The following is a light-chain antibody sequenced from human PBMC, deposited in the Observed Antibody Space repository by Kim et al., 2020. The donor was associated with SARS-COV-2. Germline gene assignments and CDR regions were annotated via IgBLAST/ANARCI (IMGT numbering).Light chain of an antibody. CDR1: SSNIGNNY. Sequence: QSVLTQPPSVSAAPGQKVTISCSGSSSNIGNNYVAWYQQYPGTAAKLLIYDNDKRPSGIPDRFSGSKSVTSSTLGITGLQPGDEADYYCATWDARLGDMVFGGGTQLTVL. V-gene: IGLV1-51*01. CDR2: DND. CDR3: ATWDARLGDMV. J-gene: IGLJ3*02.